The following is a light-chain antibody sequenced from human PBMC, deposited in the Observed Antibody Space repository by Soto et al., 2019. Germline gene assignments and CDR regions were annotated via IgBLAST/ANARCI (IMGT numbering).Light chain of an antibody. CDR1: NSNIGSNT. CDR2: SNN. J-gene: IGLJ1*01. Sequence: QSVLTQPPSASGTPGQRVTISCCGNNSNIGSNTVDWYQQLPGTAPKLLIYSNNQRPSGVPDRFSGSKSGTSASLAISGLQSEDEADYYCAAWDDSLNGFYVFGTGTKVTVL. V-gene: IGLV1-44*01. CDR3: AAWDDSLNGFYV.